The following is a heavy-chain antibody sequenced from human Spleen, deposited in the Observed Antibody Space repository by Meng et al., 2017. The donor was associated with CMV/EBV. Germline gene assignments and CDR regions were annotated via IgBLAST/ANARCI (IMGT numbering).Heavy chain of an antibody. CDR2: INSDGSST. Sequence: QAPGKGLVRVSRINSDGSSTSYADSVKGRFTISRDNAKNTLYLQMNSLRAEDTAVYYCARDLSPGATYYDFWSGYQPRPGSANWFDPWGQGTLVTVSS. CDR3: ARDLSPGATYYDFWSGYQPRPGSANWFDP. D-gene: IGHD3-3*01. J-gene: IGHJ5*02. V-gene: IGHV3-74*01.